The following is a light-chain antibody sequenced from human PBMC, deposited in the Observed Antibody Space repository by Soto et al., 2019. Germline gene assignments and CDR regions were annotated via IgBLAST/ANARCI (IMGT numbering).Light chain of an antibody. CDR3: SSYTSSSTLYVV. V-gene: IGLV2-14*03. J-gene: IGLJ2*01. Sequence: QSALTQPASVSGSPGQSITISCTGTSSDVGGYNYVTWYQHHPGKAPKLMIYDVSNRPSGVSNRFSGSKSANTASLTISGLQAEDEADYYCSSYTSSSTLYVVFGGGTKLTVL. CDR1: SSDVGGYNY. CDR2: DVS.